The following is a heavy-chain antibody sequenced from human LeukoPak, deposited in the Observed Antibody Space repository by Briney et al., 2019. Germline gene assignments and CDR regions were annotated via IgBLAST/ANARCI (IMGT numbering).Heavy chain of an antibody. D-gene: IGHD4-17*01. CDR3: ARDLHKDYGDYVGY. CDR2: ISYDGSNK. Sequence: GRSLRLSCAAPGFTFSSYAMHWVRQAPGKGLEWVAVISYDGSNKYYADSVKGRFTISRDNSKNTLYLQMNSLRAEDTAVYYCARDLHKDYGDYVGYWGQGTLVTVSS. V-gene: IGHV3-30-3*01. J-gene: IGHJ4*02. CDR1: GFTFSSYA.